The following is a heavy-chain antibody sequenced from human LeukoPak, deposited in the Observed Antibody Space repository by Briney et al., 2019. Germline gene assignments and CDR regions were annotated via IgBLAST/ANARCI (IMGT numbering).Heavy chain of an antibody. CDR3: ARDSRHWNYGYDAFDI. CDR2: INHSGST. CDR1: GGSFSGYY. Sequence: SETLSLTCAVYGGSFSGYYWSWIRQPPGKGLEWIGEINHSGSTNYNPSLKSRVTISVDTSKNQFSLKPSSVTAADTAVYYCARDSRHWNYGYDAFDIWGQGTMVTVSS. D-gene: IGHD1-7*01. J-gene: IGHJ3*02. V-gene: IGHV4-34*01.